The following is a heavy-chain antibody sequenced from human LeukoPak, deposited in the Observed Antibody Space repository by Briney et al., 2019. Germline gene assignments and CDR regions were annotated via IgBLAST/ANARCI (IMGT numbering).Heavy chain of an antibody. CDR1: GFTFSTYT. CDR3: ARDLGVRLGELSSWGY. V-gene: IGHV3-69-1*01. J-gene: IGHJ4*02. CDR2: IGKNSDI. Sequence: GGSLRLSCAASGFTFSTYTMNWVRQAPGKRLEWVSSIGKNSDIYYADSVKGRFTISRDNAKNSLHLEMNSLRAEDTAMYYCARDLGVRLGELSSWGYWGQGTLVTVSS. D-gene: IGHD3-16*02.